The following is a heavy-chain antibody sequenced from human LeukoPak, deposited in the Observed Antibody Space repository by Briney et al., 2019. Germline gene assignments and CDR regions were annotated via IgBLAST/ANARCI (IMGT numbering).Heavy chain of an antibody. CDR3: ARDLGSIVGASWYFDY. V-gene: IGHV4-59*01. CDR1: GGSLSSYY. J-gene: IGHJ4*02. CDR2: IYYSGST. Sequence: PSETLSLTCPVSGGSLSSYYWSWIRQPPGKGLEWIGYIYYSGSTNYNPSLKSRVTISVDTSKNQFSLKLSSVTAADTAVYYCARDLGSIVGASWYFDYWGQGTLVTVSS. D-gene: IGHD1-26*01.